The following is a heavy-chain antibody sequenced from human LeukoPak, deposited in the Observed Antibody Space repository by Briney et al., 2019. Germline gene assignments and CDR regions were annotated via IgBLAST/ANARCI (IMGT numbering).Heavy chain of an antibody. CDR1: GFTFSTYA. J-gene: IGHJ5*02. D-gene: IGHD3-10*01. CDR2: ISGSGGST. CDR3: AKATGSYYFSSGHRGLDWFDP. V-gene: IGHV3-23*01. Sequence: QPGGSLRLSCATSGFTFSTYAMTWVRQAPGKGLEWVSGISGSGGSTYYADFVKGRFTISRDNSKNTLYLQMNSLRAEDTAVYYCAKATGSYYFSSGHRGLDWFDPWGQGTLVTVSS.